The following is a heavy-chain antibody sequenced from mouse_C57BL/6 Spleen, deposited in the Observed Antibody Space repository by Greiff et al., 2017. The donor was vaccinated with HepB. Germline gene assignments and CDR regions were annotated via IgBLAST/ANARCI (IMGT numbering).Heavy chain of an antibody. CDR2: ISDGGSYT. V-gene: IGHV5-4*03. J-gene: IGHJ2*01. CDR3: ARLYERGDYFDY. D-gene: IGHD2-3*01. CDR1: GFTFSSYA. Sequence: DVKLVESGGGLVKPGGSLKLSCAASGFTFSSYAMSWVRQTPEKRLEWVATISDGGSYTYYPDNVKGRFTISRDNAKNNLYLQISHLKSEDTAMYYCARLYERGDYFDYWGQGTTLTVSS.